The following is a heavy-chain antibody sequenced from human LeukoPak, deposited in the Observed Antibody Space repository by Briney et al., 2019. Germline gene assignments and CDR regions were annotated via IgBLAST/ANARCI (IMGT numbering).Heavy chain of an antibody. CDR2: INHSGST. Sequence: PSETLSLTCAVTGGSITNDNWWSWVRQPPGKGLEWIGEINHSGSTNYNPSLKSRVTISVDTSKNRFSLNLSSVTAADTAVYYCARGPLRSGYYRPNWFDPWGQGTLVTVSS. V-gene: IGHV4-4*02. D-gene: IGHD3-3*01. CDR3: ARGPLRSGYYRPNWFDP. J-gene: IGHJ5*02. CDR1: GGSITNDNW.